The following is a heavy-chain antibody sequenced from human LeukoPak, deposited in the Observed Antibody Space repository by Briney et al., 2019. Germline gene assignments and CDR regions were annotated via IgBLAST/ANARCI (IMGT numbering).Heavy chain of an antibody. CDR2: IYYSGST. J-gene: IGHJ4*02. CDR3: ARHSRPSGVTTFDY. V-gene: IGHV4-39*01. CDR1: GGSISSSSYY. D-gene: IGHD1-26*01. Sequence: PSETLSLTCTVSGGSISSSSYYWGWIRQPPGKGLEWIGSIYYSGSTYYNPSLKSRVTISVDTSKNQFSLKLSSVTAADTAVYYCARHSRPSGVTTFDYWGQGTLVTVSS.